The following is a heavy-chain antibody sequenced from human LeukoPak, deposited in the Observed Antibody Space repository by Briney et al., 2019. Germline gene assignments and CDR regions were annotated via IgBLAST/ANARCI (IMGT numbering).Heavy chain of an antibody. J-gene: IGHJ6*03. CDR1: TFSISIYS. D-gene: IGHD6-6*01. V-gene: IGHV3-21*01. Sequence: PGGSLRLSCAASTFSISIYSMNWVRQAPGKGLEWVSSISGSSRSIYYADSMKGRFTISGDNAKNSLYLQMNSLRAEDTAVYYCEIQARPPYYYYYMDVWGKGTTVTVSS. CDR2: ISGSSRSI. CDR3: EIQARPPYYYYYMDV.